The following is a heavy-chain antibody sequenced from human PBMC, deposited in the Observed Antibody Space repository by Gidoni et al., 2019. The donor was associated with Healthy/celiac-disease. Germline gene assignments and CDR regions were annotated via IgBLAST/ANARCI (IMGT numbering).Heavy chain of an antibody. D-gene: IGHD6-13*01. CDR3: AREAGVTYTDYFNY. J-gene: IGHJ4*02. Sequence: QVQLQESGPGLVKPSETLSPTCTIPGGSISSYYWSWIRQPAGKGLEWIGRIFTTGSTNYNPSLKSRVTMSVDKSKNQFSLKLSSVTTADTAAYYCAREAGVTYTDYFNYWGQGTLVTVSS. V-gene: IGHV4-4*07. CDR1: GGSISSYY. CDR2: IFTTGST.